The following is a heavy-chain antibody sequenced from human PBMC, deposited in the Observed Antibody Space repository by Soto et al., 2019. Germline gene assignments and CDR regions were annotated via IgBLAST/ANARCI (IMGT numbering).Heavy chain of an antibody. J-gene: IGHJ4*02. V-gene: IGHV3-21*01. CDR2: ISSSGSYI. CDR1: GFTFSSFS. D-gene: IGHD2-2*01. CDR3: VRLTSRASYFDS. Sequence: GGSLRLSCAASGFTFSSFSMDWVRQAPGKGLEWVSSISSSGSYISYADSVKGRFTLSRDNAKNSLELQMDSLRAEDTAVYYCVRLTSRASYFDSWGQGAPVTVSS.